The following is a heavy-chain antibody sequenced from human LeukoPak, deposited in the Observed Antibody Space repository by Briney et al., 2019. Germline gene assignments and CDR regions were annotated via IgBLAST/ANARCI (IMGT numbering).Heavy chain of an antibody. CDR2: ISSSGSTI. Sequence: PGGSLRLSCAASGFTVSSNYMSWVRQAPGKGLEWVSYISSSGSTIYYADSVKGRFTISRDNAKNSLYLQMNSLRAEDTAVYYCAREIRQNYDILTGYYYYYGMDVWGQGTTVTVSS. J-gene: IGHJ6*02. V-gene: IGHV3-11*04. CDR3: AREIRQNYDILTGYYYYYGMDV. D-gene: IGHD3-9*01. CDR1: GFTVSSNY.